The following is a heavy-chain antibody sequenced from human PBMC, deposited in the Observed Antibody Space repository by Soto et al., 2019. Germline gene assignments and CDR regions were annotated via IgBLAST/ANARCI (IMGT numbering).Heavy chain of an antibody. V-gene: IGHV4-59*01. CDR3: TRVGGYYGDYPNFDY. Sequence: SETLSLTCTVSGGSINGYYWSWIRQPPGRGLQWIGNIYYSGSTNYNPSLKSRVTISVVSSKDQVSLKLSSVTAADTAVYYCTRVGGYYGDYPNFDYWGQGTLVTVSS. CDR2: IYYSGST. J-gene: IGHJ4*02. D-gene: IGHD4-17*01. CDR1: GGSINGYY.